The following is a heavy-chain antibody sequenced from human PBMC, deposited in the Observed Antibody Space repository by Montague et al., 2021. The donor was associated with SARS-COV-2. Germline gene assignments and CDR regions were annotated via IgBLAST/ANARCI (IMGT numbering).Heavy chain of an antibody. Sequence: SETLSLTCTVSGVSISNSSCDWGWIPQPPGKGLELIGIIYYSGSTXSNPSLKIRVTISVGTSKNQFSLKLSSVTAADTAVYYCARDGRWLSRGAYYFDYWGQGTLVTVSS. D-gene: IGHD3-22*01. J-gene: IGHJ4*02. CDR3: ARDGRWLSRGAYYFDY. CDR1: GVSISNSSCD. CDR2: IYYSGST. V-gene: IGHV4-39*07.